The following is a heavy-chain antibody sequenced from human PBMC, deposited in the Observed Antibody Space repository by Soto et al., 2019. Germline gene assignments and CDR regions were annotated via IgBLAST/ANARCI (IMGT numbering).Heavy chain of an antibody. CDR1: GLPFNDFG. D-gene: IGHD3-9*01. Sequence: PGGSLRLSCTVSGLPFNDFGLHWVRQTPGKGLEWVAIISHDGKEKLYADSVKGRFTVSRDNSRNTLYLQMTRLGSADTALYFCAKTATYFDDYHNTGYSSEDYWGRGTMVTVSS. CDR3: AKTATYFDDYHNTGYSSEDY. J-gene: IGHJ4*01. V-gene: IGHV3-30*18. CDR2: ISHDGKEK.